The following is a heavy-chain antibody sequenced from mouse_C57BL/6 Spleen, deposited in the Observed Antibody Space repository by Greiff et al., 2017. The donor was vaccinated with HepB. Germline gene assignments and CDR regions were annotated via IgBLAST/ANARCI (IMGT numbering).Heavy chain of an antibody. CDR1: GYSFTSYY. Sequence: VQLQESGPELVKPGASVKISCKASGYSFTSYYIHWVKQRPGQGLEWIGWIYPGSGNTKYNEKFKGKATLTADTSSSTAYMQLSSLTSEDSAVYYCARGYYGSSPDFDYWGQGTTLTVSS. CDR2: IYPGSGNT. D-gene: IGHD1-1*01. J-gene: IGHJ2*01. V-gene: IGHV1-66*01. CDR3: ARGYYGSSPDFDY.